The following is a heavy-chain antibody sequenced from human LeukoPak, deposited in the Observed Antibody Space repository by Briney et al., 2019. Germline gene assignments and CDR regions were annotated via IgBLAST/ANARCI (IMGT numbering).Heavy chain of an antibody. CDR2: IYYSGST. D-gene: IGHD2-15*01. V-gene: IGHV4-59*01. J-gene: IGHJ4*02. CDR1: GGSISSYY. Sequence: PSETLSLTCTVSGGSISSYYWSWIRQPPGKGLEWIGYIYYSGSTNYNPSLKSRVTTSVDTSKNQFSLKLSSVTAADTAVYYCAVGVAAGDPFDYWGQGTLVTVSS. CDR3: AVGVAAGDPFDY.